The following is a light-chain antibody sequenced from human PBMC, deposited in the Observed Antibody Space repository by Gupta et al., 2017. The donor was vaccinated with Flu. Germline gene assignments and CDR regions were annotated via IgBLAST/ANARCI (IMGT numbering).Light chain of an antibody. CDR3: QQYNNWPRT. Sequence: EIVMTQSPATLSVSPGESATLSCRASQSVSGYIAWYQQKPGQAPRLLIYSASTRATGIPARFSGSGSGTEFTLTISSLQSEDFAVYYCQQYNNWPRTFGQGTKVEIK. V-gene: IGKV3-15*01. CDR2: SAS. J-gene: IGKJ1*01. CDR1: QSVSGY.